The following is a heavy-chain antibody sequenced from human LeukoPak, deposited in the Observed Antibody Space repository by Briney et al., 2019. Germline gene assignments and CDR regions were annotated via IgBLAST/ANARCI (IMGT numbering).Heavy chain of an antibody. D-gene: IGHD4-17*01. CDR3: AKEAGQDYGALDAFDV. V-gene: IGHV3-21*01. CDR1: GLTFSSYS. J-gene: IGHJ3*01. CDR2: IGGSSSSL. Sequence: PGGSLRLSCAASGLTFSSYSMNWVRQAPGKGLVWVSSIGGSSSSLYYAESVKGRFTISRDNARNSLYLQMNSLRAEDTAVYYCAKEAGQDYGALDAFDVWGQGTMVTVSS.